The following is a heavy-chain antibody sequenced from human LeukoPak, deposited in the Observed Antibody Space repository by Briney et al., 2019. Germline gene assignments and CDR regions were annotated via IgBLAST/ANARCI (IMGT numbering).Heavy chain of an antibody. CDR3: ARGPPRGKYYYMDV. CDR1: GFTFSSFD. J-gene: IGHJ6*03. CDR2: IGTASDT. V-gene: IGHV3-13*01. D-gene: IGHD1-1*01. Sequence: GGSLRLSCAAPGFTFSSFDMHWVRQPTGQGLEWVSTIGTASDTYYPGSVEGRFTLSRDNAKNSLYLQMNSLTAGDTAVYYCARGPPRGKYYYMDVWGKGTTVTVSS.